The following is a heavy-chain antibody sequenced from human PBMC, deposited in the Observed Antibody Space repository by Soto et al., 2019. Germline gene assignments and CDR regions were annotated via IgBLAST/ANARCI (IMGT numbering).Heavy chain of an antibody. Sequence: GGSLRLSGTVSGFTFADYTMSWVRQAPWKGLEWVGLIRSEANGGTTHYAASVHGGFIISRDDSRGIAFLQMNNLKSEDTAVYYCTRVGKFDYCGQRTLVTVCS. CDR1: GFTFADYT. D-gene: IGHD1-26*01. J-gene: IGHJ4*02. CDR3: TRVGKFDY. V-gene: IGHV3-49*04. CDR2: IRSEANGGTT.